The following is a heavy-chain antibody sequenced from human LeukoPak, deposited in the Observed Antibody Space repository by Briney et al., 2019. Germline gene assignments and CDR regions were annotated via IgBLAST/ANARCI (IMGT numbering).Heavy chain of an antibody. Sequence: PGVSLRLSCATSGFAFSSYEMNWVRRAPGKGLEWLSYISSSGSTIYFADSVRGRFTISRDNAKSSLYLQMNSLRAEDTAVYYCARVNWGFIHYGMDVWGQGTTVTVSS. CDR3: ARVNWGFIHYGMDV. CDR1: GFAFSSYE. CDR2: ISSSGSTI. D-gene: IGHD7-27*01. V-gene: IGHV3-48*03. J-gene: IGHJ6*02.